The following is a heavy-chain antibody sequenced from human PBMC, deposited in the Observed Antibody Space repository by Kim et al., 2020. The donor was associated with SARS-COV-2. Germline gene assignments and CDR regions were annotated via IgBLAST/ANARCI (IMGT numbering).Heavy chain of an antibody. CDR3: AGVGTGGSENWFDP. CDR2: IYTSGST. J-gene: IGHJ5*02. D-gene: IGHD3-10*01. Sequence: SETLSLTCTVSGGSISSYYWSWIRQPAGKGLEWIGRIYTSGSTNYNPSLKSRVTMSVDTSKNQFSLKLSSVTAADTAVYYCAGVGTGGSENWFDPWGQGTLVTVSS. V-gene: IGHV4-4*07. CDR1: GGSISSYY.